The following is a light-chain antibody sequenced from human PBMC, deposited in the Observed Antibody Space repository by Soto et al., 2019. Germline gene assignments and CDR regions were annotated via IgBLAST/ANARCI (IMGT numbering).Light chain of an antibody. CDR2: DAS. V-gene: IGKV3-20*01. J-gene: IGKJ5*01. CDR3: QHFGGTTFT. Sequence: FVLTQSPGTLSLSPGERATLSCRASQTVRNNYLAWYQQKPGQAPRLLIYDASSRATGIPDRFSGGGSGTDFTLTISRLEPGDFAVYYCQHFGGTTFTFGQGTRL. CDR1: QTVRNNY.